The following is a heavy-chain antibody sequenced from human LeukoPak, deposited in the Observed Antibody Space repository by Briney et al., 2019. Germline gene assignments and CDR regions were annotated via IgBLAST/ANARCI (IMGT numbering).Heavy chain of an antibody. Sequence: ASVKVSCKASGYTFTSYGISWVRQAPGQGLEWMGGIIPIFGTANYAQKFQGRVTITADESTSTAYMELSSLRSEDTAVYYCARNSDFWSGYYSAWGQGTLVTVSS. CDR2: IIPIFGTA. CDR3: ARNSDFWSGYYSA. J-gene: IGHJ5*02. CDR1: GYTFTSYG. V-gene: IGHV1-69*13. D-gene: IGHD3-3*01.